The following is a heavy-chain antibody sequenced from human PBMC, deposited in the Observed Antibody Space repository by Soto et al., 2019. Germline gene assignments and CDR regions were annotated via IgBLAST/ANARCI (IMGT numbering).Heavy chain of an antibody. Sequence: PGGSLSLSCAASGFTFSSYEMNWVRQAPGKGLEWVSYISSSGSTIYYADSVKGRFTISRDNAKNSLYLQMNSLRAEDTAVYYCARGSDIVVVPAAMYSKTRINYYGMDVWGQGTTVTVSS. CDR1: GFTFSSYE. V-gene: IGHV3-48*03. CDR2: ISSSGSTI. J-gene: IGHJ6*02. CDR3: ARGSDIVVVPAAMYSKTRINYYGMDV. D-gene: IGHD2-2*01.